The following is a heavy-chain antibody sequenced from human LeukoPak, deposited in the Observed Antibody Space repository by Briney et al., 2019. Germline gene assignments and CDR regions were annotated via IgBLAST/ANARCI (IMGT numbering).Heavy chain of an antibody. D-gene: IGHD3-3*01. Sequence: GGSLRLSCAASGFTFSNYGMHWVRQAPGEGLEWLAFVRYDGGGKYYADSVKGRLTISRDNSKNTLYLQMNSLKSEDTATYYCAKDSGRVTIFGVLIPLDYWGQGTLVTVSS. V-gene: IGHV3-30*02. CDR1: GFTFSNYG. CDR2: VRYDGGGK. CDR3: AKDSGRVTIFGVLIPLDY. J-gene: IGHJ4*02.